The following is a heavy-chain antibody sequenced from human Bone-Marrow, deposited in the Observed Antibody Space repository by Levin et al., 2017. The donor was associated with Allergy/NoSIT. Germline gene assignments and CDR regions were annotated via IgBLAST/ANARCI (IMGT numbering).Heavy chain of an antibody. J-gene: IGHJ5*02. CDR3: ARGVQYSNYEMWWFDP. CDR1: GGSISSGGYY. Sequence: SQTLSLPCTVSGGSISSGGYYWSWIRQHPGKGLEWIGYIYYSGSTYYNPSLKSRVTISVDTSKNQFSLKLSSVTAADTAVYYCARGVQYSNYEMWWFDPWGQGTLVTVSS. CDR2: IYYSGST. D-gene: IGHD4-11*01. V-gene: IGHV4-31*03.